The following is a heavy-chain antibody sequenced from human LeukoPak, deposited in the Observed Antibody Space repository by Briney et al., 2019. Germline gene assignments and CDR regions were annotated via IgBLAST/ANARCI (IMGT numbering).Heavy chain of an antibody. J-gene: IGHJ4*02. Sequence: SQTLSLTCNVAGGSISSGGSRWSWIRQHPGKGLEWIGYIYYSGSTYYNPSLESRLTMSVDTSKNQFSLHLTSVTAADTAVYYCARDWGTYFDYWGQGTLVTVSS. V-gene: IGHV4-31*03. CDR1: GGSISSGGSR. D-gene: IGHD7-27*01. CDR3: ARDWGTYFDY. CDR2: IYYSGST.